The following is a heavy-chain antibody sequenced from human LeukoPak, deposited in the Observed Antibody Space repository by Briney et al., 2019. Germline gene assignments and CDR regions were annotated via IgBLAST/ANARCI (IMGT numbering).Heavy chain of an antibody. CDR2: IYSSGSP. CDR1: GASISSYY. CDR3: ARRVAVVGSNWFDP. V-gene: IGHV4-59*01. J-gene: IGHJ5*02. D-gene: IGHD6-13*01. Sequence: SETLSLTCTVSGASISSYYWSWIRQPPGKGLEWIGYIYSSGSPNYTPSLKSRVTISVDTSKNQFSLMLKSVTAADTAVYYCARRVAVVGSNWFDPWGQGTLVTVSS.